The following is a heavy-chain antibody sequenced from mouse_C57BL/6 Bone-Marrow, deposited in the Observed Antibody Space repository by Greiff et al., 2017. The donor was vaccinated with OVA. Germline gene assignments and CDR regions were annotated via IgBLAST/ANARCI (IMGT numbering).Heavy chain of an antibody. CDR1: GYTFTDYN. D-gene: IGHD1-1*01. CDR3: ARKDYYGGSYYFDF. Sequence: VQLQQSGPELVKPGASVKMSCKASGYTFTDYNMHWVKQSHGKSLEWIGNINPNNGGTSYNQKFKGKATLTVNKSSSTAYMELRSLTSEDSAVYYCARKDYYGGSYYFDFWGQGTTLTVSS. CDR2: INPNNGGT. V-gene: IGHV1-22*01. J-gene: IGHJ2*01.